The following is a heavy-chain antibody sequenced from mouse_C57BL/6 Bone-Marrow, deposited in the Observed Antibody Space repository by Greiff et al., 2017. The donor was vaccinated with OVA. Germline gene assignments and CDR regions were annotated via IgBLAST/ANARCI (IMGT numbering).Heavy chain of an antibody. D-gene: IGHD1-1*02. CDR3: ANGFDY. V-gene: IGHV1-54*01. CDR1: GYAFTNYL. Sequence: VQVVESGAELVRPGTSVKVSCKASGYAFTNYLIEWVKQRPGQGLEWIGVINPGSGGTNYNEKFKGKATLTADKSSSTAYMQLSSLTSEDSAVYFCANGFDYWGQGTTLTVSS. CDR2: INPGSGGT. J-gene: IGHJ2*01.